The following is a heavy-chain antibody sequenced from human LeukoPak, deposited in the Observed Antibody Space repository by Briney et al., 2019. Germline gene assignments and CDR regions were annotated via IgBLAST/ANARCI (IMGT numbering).Heavy chain of an antibody. V-gene: IGHV1-69*04. CDR3: ASEHGRFDY. J-gene: IGHJ4*02. Sequence: ASVKVSCKASGGTFSSYAISWVRQAPGQGLEWMGRIIPILGMANYAQKFQGRVTITADKSTSTAYMELSSLRSEDTAVYYCASEHGRFDYWGQGTLVTVSS. CDR1: GGTFSSYA. CDR2: IIPILGMA.